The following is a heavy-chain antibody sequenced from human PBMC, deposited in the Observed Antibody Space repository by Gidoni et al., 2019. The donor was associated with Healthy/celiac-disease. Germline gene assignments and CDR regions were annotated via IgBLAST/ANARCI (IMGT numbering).Heavy chain of an antibody. CDR3: ARHVGANYGDYGGFDY. D-gene: IGHD4-17*01. J-gene: IGHJ4*02. CDR2: IYYSGST. V-gene: IGHV4-39*01. Sequence: DGLEWIGSIYYSGSTYYNPSLKSRVTISVDTSKNQFSLKLSSVTAADPAVYYCARHVGANYGDYGGFDYWGQGTLVTVSS.